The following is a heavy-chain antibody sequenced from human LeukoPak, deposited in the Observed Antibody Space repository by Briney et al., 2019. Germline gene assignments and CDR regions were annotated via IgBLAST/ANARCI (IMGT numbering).Heavy chain of an antibody. J-gene: IGHJ5*02. V-gene: IGHV4-34*01. Sequence: SETLSLTCAVYGGSFSGYYWSWIRQPPGKGLEWIGEINHSGSTNYNPSLKSRVTISVDTSKNQFSLKLSSVTAADTAMYYCATQGWFDPWGQGTLVTVSS. CDR1: GGSFSGYY. CDR3: ATQGWFDP. CDR2: INHSGST.